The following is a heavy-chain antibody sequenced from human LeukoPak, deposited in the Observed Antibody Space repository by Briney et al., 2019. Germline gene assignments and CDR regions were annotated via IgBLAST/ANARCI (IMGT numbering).Heavy chain of an antibody. D-gene: IGHD3-22*01. CDR2: IYTSGST. CDR3: ARALYYYDSSGHPWFDP. V-gene: IGHV4-61*02. Sequence: PSETLSLTRSVSGGSISSGRYYCSWLRQPAWKGLEWIVRIYTSGSTNYNPSLKSRVTISVDASKNQFSLKLSSVTAADTAVYYCARALYYYDSSGHPWFDPWGQGTLVTVSS. J-gene: IGHJ5*02. CDR1: GGSISSGRYY.